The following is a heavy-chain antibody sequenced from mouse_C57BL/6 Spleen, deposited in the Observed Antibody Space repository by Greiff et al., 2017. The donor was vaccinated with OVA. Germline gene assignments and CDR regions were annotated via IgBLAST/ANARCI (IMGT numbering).Heavy chain of an antibody. J-gene: IGHJ2*01. V-gene: IGHV1-69*01. Sequence: VKLMESGAELVMPGASVKLSCKASGYTFTSYWMHWVKQRPGQGLEWIGEIDPSDSYTNYNQKFKGKSTLTVDKSSSTAYMQLSSLTSEDSAVYYCARWYYGSSSLDYWGQGTTLTVSS. D-gene: IGHD1-1*01. CDR2: IDPSDSYT. CDR3: ARWYYGSSSLDY. CDR1: GYTFTSYW.